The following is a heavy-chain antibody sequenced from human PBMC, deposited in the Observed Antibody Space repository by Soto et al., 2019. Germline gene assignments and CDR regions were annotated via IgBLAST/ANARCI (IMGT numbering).Heavy chain of an antibody. CDR3: ARVGYDSAYYYYYAMDV. J-gene: IGHJ6*02. CDR1: GFTFSRYD. Sequence: PGGSLRLSCEASGFTFSRYDMHWVRQATGKGLEWVSAIGTAGDTYYPGSVKGRFTVSRENAKNSLYLQMNSLSAGDTAVYYCARVGYDSAYYYYYAMDVWGQGTTVTVSS. CDR2: IGTAGDT. D-gene: IGHD5-12*01. V-gene: IGHV3-13*01.